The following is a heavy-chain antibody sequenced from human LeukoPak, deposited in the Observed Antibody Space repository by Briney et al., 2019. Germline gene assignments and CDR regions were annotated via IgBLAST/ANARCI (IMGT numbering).Heavy chain of an antibody. CDR1: GYSISSGYY. CDR3: ASRKLGNDY. D-gene: IGHD7-27*01. J-gene: IGHJ4*02. Sequence: SETLSLTCTVSGYSISSGYYWGWIRQPPGKGLEWIGSIYHSGSIYYNPSLKSRVTISVDTSKNQFSLNLSSVTAADTAVYYCASRKLGNDYWGQGTLVTVSS. CDR2: IYHSGSI. V-gene: IGHV4-38-2*02.